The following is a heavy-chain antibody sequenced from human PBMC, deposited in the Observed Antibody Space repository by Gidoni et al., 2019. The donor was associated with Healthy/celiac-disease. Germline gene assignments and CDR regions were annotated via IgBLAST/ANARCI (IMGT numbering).Heavy chain of an antibody. Sequence: EVQLVESGGGLVQPGRSLRLSCAASGFPFDDYAMHWVRQAPGKGLEWVSGISWNSGSIGYADSVKGRFTISRDNAKNSLYLQMNSLRAEDTALYYCAKDGTSTPYYGMDVWGQGTTVTVSS. D-gene: IGHD2-2*01. J-gene: IGHJ6*02. CDR1: GFPFDDYA. CDR3: AKDGTSTPYYGMDV. CDR2: ISWNSGSI. V-gene: IGHV3-9*01.